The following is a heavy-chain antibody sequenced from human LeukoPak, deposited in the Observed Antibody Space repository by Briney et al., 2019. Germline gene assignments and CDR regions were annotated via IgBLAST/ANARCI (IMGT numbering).Heavy chain of an antibody. J-gene: IGHJ5*02. CDR3: ARDRPYYDILTGYYGRLKRTSTVDP. Sequence: ASVKVPCKASGYTFTGYYMHWVRQAPGQGLEWMGWINLNSGGTNYAQKFQGRVTMTRDTSISTAYMELSRLRSDDTAVYYCARDRPYYDILTGYYGRLKRTSTVDPWGQGTLVTVSS. V-gene: IGHV1-2*02. CDR2: INLNSGGT. CDR1: GYTFTGYY. D-gene: IGHD3-9*01.